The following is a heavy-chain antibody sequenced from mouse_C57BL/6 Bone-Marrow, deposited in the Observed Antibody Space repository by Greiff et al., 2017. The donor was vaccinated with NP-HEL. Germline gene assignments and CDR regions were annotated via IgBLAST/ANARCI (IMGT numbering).Heavy chain of an antibody. CDR2: INPNNGGT. Sequence: EVQLQQSGPELVKPGASVKISCKASGYTFTDYYMNWVKQSHGKSLEWIGDINPNNGGTSYNQKFKGKATLTVDSAVYYCARSYYYGSSRSRYWYFDVWGTGTTVTVSS. D-gene: IGHD1-1*01. V-gene: IGHV1-26*01. CDR3: V. J-gene: IGHJ1*03. CDR1: GYTFTDYY.